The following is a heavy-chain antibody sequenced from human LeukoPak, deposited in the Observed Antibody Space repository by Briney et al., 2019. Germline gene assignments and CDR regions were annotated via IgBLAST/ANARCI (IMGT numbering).Heavy chain of an antibody. CDR2: ISGRGVT. D-gene: IGHD3-3*01. Sequence: GGSLRLSCAASGFTFSTCAMTWVRQAPGKGLEWVSGISGRGVTDYADSVKGRFTISRDNSKNTVYLQMNSLRDEDTAVYYCAKDLQDCITIFGVGRQGKENDAFDIWGQGTMVTVSS. CDR3: AKDLQDCITIFGVGRQGKENDAFDI. J-gene: IGHJ3*02. CDR1: GFTFSTCA. V-gene: IGHV3-23*01.